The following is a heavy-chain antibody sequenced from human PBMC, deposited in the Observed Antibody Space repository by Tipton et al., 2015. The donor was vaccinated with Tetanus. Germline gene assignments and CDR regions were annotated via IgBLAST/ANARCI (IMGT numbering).Heavy chain of an antibody. D-gene: IGHD4-23*01. Sequence: GLVKPSQTLSLTCTVSGGSISSGGFFWNWLRQSPGKGLEWIGYVYYSGDTYYNPSFKSRVTISVDTSKNQFSLDHYSVTAADTSVYYCARDQGGGRVVRWNWSDPWGQGTLVTVSS. V-gene: IGHV4-31*03. CDR1: GGSISSGGFF. CDR2: VYYSGDT. J-gene: IGHJ5*02. CDR3: ARDQGGGRVVRWNWSDP.